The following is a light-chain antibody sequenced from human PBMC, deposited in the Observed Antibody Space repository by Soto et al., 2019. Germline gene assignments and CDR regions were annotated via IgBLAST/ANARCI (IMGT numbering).Light chain of an antibody. Sequence: TLYLSPVDRTTISCRASQTVSSNFLAWYQQRPGQAPRLLIYGASSRAAGIPDRFSGSGSGTDFTLTIGGLEPEHIAVYYCELYDSSPATFGQGTKVDIK. CDR1: QTVSSNF. CDR2: GAS. V-gene: IGKV3-20*01. CDR3: ELYDSSPAT. J-gene: IGKJ1*01.